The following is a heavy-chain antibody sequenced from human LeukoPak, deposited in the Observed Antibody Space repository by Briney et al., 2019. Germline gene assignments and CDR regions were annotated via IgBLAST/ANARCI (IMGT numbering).Heavy chain of an antibody. CDR1: GGSISSYY. D-gene: IGHD3-22*01. Sequence: SETLSLTCTVSGGSISSYYWSWIRQPAGKGLEWIGRIYTSGSTTYNPSLKSRVTMSVDTSKNQFSLKLSSVTAADTAVYYCARVTSFYYGTSGPADYFDYWGQGTLVTVSS. V-gene: IGHV4-4*07. CDR3: ARVTSFYYGTSGPADYFDY. J-gene: IGHJ4*02. CDR2: IYTSGST.